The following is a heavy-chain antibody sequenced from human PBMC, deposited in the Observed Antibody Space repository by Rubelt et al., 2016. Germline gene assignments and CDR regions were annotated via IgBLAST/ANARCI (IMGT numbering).Heavy chain of an antibody. CDR2: MKQDGSEK. Sequence: VQLVESGGGVVQPGRSLRLSCAASGFSFSTYWMSWVRQAPGKGLEWVANMKQDGSEKYFVDSVKARFTISRDNAKNSVYLQMNSLRAEDTAVYYCAVYSGNWYALVGWGQGTLVTVSS. CDR1: GFSFSTYW. CDR3: AVYSGNWYALVG. V-gene: IGHV3-7*01. D-gene: IGHD5-12*01. J-gene: IGHJ4*02.